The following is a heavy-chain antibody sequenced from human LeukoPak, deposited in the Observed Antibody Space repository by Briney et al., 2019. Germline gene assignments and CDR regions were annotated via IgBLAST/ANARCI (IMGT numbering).Heavy chain of an antibody. D-gene: IGHD5-18*01. V-gene: IGHV4-34*01. CDR3: ASRGTAMAFDY. CDR1: GGSFSGYY. CDR2: INHSGST. Sequence: PSETLSLTCAVYGGSFSGYYWSWIRQPPGKGLAWIGEINHSGSTNYNPSLKSRVTISVDTSKNQFSLKLSSVTAADTAVYYCASRGTAMAFDYWGQGTLVTVSS. J-gene: IGHJ4*02.